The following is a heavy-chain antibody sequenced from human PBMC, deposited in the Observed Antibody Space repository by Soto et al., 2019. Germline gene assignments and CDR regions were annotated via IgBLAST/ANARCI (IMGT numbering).Heavy chain of an antibody. CDR2: INPSGGST. CDR3: AREGDCSGGSCYPTGGAFDI. V-gene: IGHV1-46*01. J-gene: IGHJ3*02. Sequence: ASVKVSCKASGYTFTSYYMHWVRQAPGQGLEWMGIINPSGGSTSYAQKFQGRVTMTRDTSRSTVYMELSSLRSEDTAVYYCAREGDCSGGSCYPTGGAFDIWGQGTMVTVSS. D-gene: IGHD2-15*01. CDR1: GYTFTSYY.